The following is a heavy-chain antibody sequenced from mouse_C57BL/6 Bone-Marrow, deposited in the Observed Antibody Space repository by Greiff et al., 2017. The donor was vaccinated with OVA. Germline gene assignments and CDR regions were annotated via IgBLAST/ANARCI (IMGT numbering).Heavy chain of an antibody. CDR3: ARWITGTGAMDY. Sequence: QVQLQQSGAELVKPGASVKISCKASGYAFSSYWMNWVKQRPGKGLEWIGQIYPGDGDTNYNGKFKGKATLTAHKSSRTAYMQRSSLTSEDSAVYFCARWITGTGAMDYWGQGTSVTVSS. CDR2: IYPGDGDT. V-gene: IGHV1-80*01. J-gene: IGHJ4*01. CDR1: GYAFSSYW. D-gene: IGHD4-1*01.